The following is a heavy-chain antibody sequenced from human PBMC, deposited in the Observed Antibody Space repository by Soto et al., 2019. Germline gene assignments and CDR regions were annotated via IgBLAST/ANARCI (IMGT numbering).Heavy chain of an antibody. CDR1: GGSISSYY. D-gene: IGHD6-13*01. Sequence: SETLSLSCTVSGGSISSYYWSGIRQPPGKGLEWIGYIYYSGSTNYNPSLKSRVTISVDTSKNQFSLKLSSVTAADTAVYYCARLPQYSSSWTNDYWGQGTLVTVS. CDR2: IYYSGST. V-gene: IGHV4-59*08. CDR3: ARLPQYSSSWTNDY. J-gene: IGHJ4*02.